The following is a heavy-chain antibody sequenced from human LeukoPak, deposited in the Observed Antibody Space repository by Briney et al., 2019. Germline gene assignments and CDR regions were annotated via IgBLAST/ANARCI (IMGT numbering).Heavy chain of an antibody. CDR1: GFTFSTYT. Sequence: PGGSLRLSCTASGFTFSTYTMHWVRQAPGKGLEYVPAISGNGGSTYYANSVKGRFTISRDNSKNTLYLQMGSLRAEDMAVYYCARREGANFDYWGQGTLVTVSS. CDR3: ARREGANFDY. CDR2: ISGNGGST. J-gene: IGHJ4*02. D-gene: IGHD1-26*01. V-gene: IGHV3-64*01.